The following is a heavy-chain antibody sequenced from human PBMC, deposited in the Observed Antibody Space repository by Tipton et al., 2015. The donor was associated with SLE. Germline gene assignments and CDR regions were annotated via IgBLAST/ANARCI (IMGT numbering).Heavy chain of an antibody. D-gene: IGHD1-14*01. CDR2: IYYSGST. CDR1: GGSISSGSYY. Sequence: TLSLTCTVSGGSISSGSYYWSWIRQPPGKGLEWIGYIYYSGSTNYNPSLKSQVTISVDTSKNQFSLKLSSVTAADTAVYYCARREPWNHLFRLWGHDAFDIWGQGTMVTVSS. CDR3: ARREPWNHLFRLWGHDAFDI. J-gene: IGHJ3*02. V-gene: IGHV4-61*01.